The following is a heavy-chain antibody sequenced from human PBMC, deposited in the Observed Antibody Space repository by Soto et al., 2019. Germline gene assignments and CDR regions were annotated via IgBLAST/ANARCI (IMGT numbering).Heavy chain of an antibody. J-gene: IGHJ5*02. D-gene: IGHD3-16*02. CDR1: GFTFSNYE. Sequence: ESGGGLVQPGGSLRLSCAASGFTFSNYEMNWVRQAPGKGPEWISYISSRGTVKHHADSVKGRFTISRDNAKNSLYLQMDSLRAEDTAVYYCTRYRWFDAWGQGTLVPVSS. CDR2: ISSRGTVK. CDR3: TRYRWFDA. V-gene: IGHV3-48*03.